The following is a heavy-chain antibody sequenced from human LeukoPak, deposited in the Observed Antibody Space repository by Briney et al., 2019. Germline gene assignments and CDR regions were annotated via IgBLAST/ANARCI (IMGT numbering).Heavy chain of an antibody. Sequence: GGSLRLSCAASGFTFDDYAMHWVRQAPGKCLEWVSGISWNSGSIGYADSVKGRFTISRDNAKNSLYLQMNSLRAEDMALYYCAKDASSYYSSSWYYFDYWGQGTLVTVSS. CDR3: AKDASSYYSSSWYYFDY. CDR1: GFTFDDYA. J-gene: IGHJ4*02. CDR2: ISWNSGSI. V-gene: IGHV3-9*03. D-gene: IGHD6-13*01.